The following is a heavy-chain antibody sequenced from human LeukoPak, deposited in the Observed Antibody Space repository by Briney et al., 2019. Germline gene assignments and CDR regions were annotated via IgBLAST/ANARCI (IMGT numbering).Heavy chain of an antibody. J-gene: IGHJ5*02. CDR2: FDPSDSYT. D-gene: IGHD4-17*01. Sequence: GESLKIPCKGSGYSFNSFWISWARQIPGKGLGGMGRFDPSDSYTNYRPSFQGHVTISADKSISTAYLQWSSLKASDTAMYYWARLFFRDYGDYEVGNSFDPWGQGTLVTVSS. CDR1: GYSFNSFW. V-gene: IGHV5-10-1*01. CDR3: ARLFFRDYGDYEVGNSFDP.